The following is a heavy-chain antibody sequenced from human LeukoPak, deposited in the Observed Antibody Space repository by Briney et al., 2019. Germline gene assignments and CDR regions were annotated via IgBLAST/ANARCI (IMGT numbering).Heavy chain of an antibody. D-gene: IGHD2-2*01. Sequence: GGSLRLSCAASGFTFSSYWMSWVRQAPGKGLEWVANIKQDGSEKYYVGSVKGRFTISRDNAKNSLYLQMNSLRAEDTAVYYCARVVRYCSSTSCYYRWSGMDVWGKGTTVTVSS. CDR2: IKQDGSEK. CDR1: GFTFSSYW. CDR3: ARVVRYCSSTSCYYRWSGMDV. J-gene: IGHJ6*04. V-gene: IGHV3-7*03.